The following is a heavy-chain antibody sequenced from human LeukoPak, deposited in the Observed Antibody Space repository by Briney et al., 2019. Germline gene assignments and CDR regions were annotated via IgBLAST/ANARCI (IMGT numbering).Heavy chain of an antibody. CDR2: IIPILGIA. V-gene: IGHV1-69*04. CDR3: ARGIQSSSAFDI. CDR1: GYTFTSYG. Sequence: SVKVSCKASGYTFTSYGISWVRQAPGQGLEWMGRIIPILGIANYAQKFQGRVTITADKSTSTAYMELSSLRSEDTAVYYCARGIQSSSAFDIWGQGTMVTVSS. D-gene: IGHD6-13*01. J-gene: IGHJ3*02.